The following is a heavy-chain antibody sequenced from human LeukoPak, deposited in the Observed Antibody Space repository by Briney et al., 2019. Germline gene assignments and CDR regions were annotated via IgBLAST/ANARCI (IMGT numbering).Heavy chain of an antibody. Sequence: PGGSLRLSCAASGFTFSSYWMSWVRQAPGKGLEWVANIKQDGSEKYYVDSVKGRFTISRDNAKNSLYVQMNSLRAEDTAVYYCASQYLYYYGYYRGYFDYWGQGTLVTVSS. J-gene: IGHJ4*02. CDR1: GFTFSSYW. CDR2: IKQDGSEK. CDR3: ASQYLYYYGYYRGYFDY. D-gene: IGHD3-10*01. V-gene: IGHV3-7*01.